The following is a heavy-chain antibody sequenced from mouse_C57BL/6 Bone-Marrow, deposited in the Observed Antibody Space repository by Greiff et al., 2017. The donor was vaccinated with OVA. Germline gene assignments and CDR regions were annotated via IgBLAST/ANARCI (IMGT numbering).Heavy chain of an antibody. J-gene: IGHJ3*01. CDR2: IDPSDSYT. CDR1: GYTFTSYW. Sequence: QVQRQQPGAELVKPGASVKLSCKASGYTFTSYWMQWVKQRPGQGLEWIGEIDPSDSYTNYNQKFKGKATLTVDTSSSTAYMQLSSLTSEDSAVYYCASAVFAYWGQGTLVTVSA. V-gene: IGHV1-50*01. CDR3: ASAVFAY.